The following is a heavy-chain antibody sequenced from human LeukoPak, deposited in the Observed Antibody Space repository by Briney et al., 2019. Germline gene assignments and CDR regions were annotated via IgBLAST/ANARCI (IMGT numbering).Heavy chain of an antibody. J-gene: IGHJ3*02. CDR3: ARVSSYRPLDI. D-gene: IGHD1-26*01. CDR1: GGSISSSSYY. Sequence: PSETLSLTCTVSGGSISSSSYYWGWIRQPPGKGLEWIGSIYYSGSTYYNPSLKSRVTISVDTSKNQFSLKLSSVTAADTAVYYCARVSSYRPLDIWGQGTMVTVSS. V-gene: IGHV4-39*07. CDR2: IYYSGST.